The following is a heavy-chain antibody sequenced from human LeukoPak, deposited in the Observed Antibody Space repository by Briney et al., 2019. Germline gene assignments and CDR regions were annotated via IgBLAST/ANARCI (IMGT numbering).Heavy chain of an antibody. CDR1: GYTFTSYY. J-gene: IGHJ4*02. Sequence: GASVKVSCKASGYTFTSYYMHWVRQAPGQGLEWMGIINPSSGKINYAQKFQGRVTMTRDTSTSTVYMEPSSLRSDDTAVYYCARDLASSGYYWDWGQGTLVTVSS. D-gene: IGHD3-22*01. CDR2: INPSSGKI. V-gene: IGHV1-46*01. CDR3: ARDLASSGYYWD.